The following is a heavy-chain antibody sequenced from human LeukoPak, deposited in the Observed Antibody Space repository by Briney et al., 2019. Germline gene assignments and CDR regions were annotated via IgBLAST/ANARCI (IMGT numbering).Heavy chain of an antibody. CDR3: ARGGWSLDY. Sequence: SETLSLTCTVSGGSISDNYWSWIRQPPGKGLEWIGHIYYSGSTDYNSSLKSRVTISVDMSKNQFSLKLSSVTAADTAVYYCARGGWSLDYWGQGTLVTVSS. J-gene: IGHJ4*02. V-gene: IGHV4-59*08. CDR2: IYYSGST. CDR1: GGSISDNY. D-gene: IGHD3-10*01.